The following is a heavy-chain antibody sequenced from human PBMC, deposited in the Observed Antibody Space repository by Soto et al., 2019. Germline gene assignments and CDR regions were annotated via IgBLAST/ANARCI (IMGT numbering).Heavy chain of an antibody. V-gene: IGHV4-59*08. CDR3: SGYSGYAQFDY. CDR2: IYYTGST. Sequence: SETLSLTCTVSGGSIRGYYWSWIRQTQGKGLEWVGNIYYTGSTNYNPSLKSRVTISVDTSKNQFSLKLSSVTAADTAVYYCSGYSGYAQFDYWGQGTLVTVSS. CDR1: GGSIRGYY. D-gene: IGHD5-12*01. J-gene: IGHJ4*02.